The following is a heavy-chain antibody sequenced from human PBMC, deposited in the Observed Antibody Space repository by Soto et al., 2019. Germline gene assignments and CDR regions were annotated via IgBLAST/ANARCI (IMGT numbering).Heavy chain of an antibody. J-gene: IGHJ4*02. D-gene: IGHD2-15*01. CDR3: AREGNCSGGSCYDFFDY. Sequence: GGSLRLSCAASGFTFSSYGMHWVRQAPGKGLEWVAVIWYDGSNKYYADSVKGRFTISRDNSKNTLYLQMNSLRAEDMAVYYCAREGNCSGGSCYDFFDYWGQGTLVTVSS. V-gene: IGHV3-33*01. CDR2: IWYDGSNK. CDR1: GFTFSSYG.